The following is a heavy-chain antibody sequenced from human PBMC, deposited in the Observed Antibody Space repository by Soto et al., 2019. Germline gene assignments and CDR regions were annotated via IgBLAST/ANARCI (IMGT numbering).Heavy chain of an antibody. CDR3: ARGTRYCTNGICYEEIYWMDV. V-gene: IGHV4-59*01. CDR2: ISYSGST. Sequence: PSETLSLTCTISGGSISRYCWTWIRQPPGKGLEWIGHISYSGSTNYNPSLKSRVTISVDTSKNQFSLKLTSVTAADTAVYYCARGTRYCTNGICYEEIYWMDVWGTGTTVTVSS. D-gene: IGHD2-8*01. CDR1: GGSISRYC. J-gene: IGHJ6*04.